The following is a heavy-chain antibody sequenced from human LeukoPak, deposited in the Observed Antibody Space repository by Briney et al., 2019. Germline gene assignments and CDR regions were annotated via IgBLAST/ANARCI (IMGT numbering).Heavy chain of an antibody. D-gene: IGHD5-12*01. Sequence: SETLSLTCTVSGGSISSYYWSWIRQPPGKGLEWIGYIYYSRSTNYNPSLKSRVTISVDTSKNQFSLKLSSVTAADTAVYYCARRGYSGYGDFDYWGQGTLVTVSS. V-gene: IGHV4-59*01. CDR2: IYYSRST. CDR3: ARRGYSGYGDFDY. J-gene: IGHJ4*02. CDR1: GGSISSYY.